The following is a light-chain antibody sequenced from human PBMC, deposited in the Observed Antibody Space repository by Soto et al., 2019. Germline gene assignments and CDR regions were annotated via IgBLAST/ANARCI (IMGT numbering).Light chain of an antibody. CDR2: AAS. J-gene: IGKJ3*01. Sequence: EIVLTQSPATLSLSPGEKAILSCRASQSVKTHLAWYQQKPGQSPRLLIYAASTRDTDIPDRFNGSGSGTDFALTISRLEPEDFALYYCQQYNDSPLTFGPGTKVDVK. V-gene: IGKV3-20*01. CDR1: QSVKTH. CDR3: QQYNDSPLT.